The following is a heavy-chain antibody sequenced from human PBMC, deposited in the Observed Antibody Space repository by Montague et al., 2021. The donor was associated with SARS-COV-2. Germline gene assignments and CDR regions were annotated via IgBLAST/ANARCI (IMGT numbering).Heavy chain of an antibody. CDR3: ARVPCYVVTARLQNLFDP. V-gene: IGHV4-39*07. Sequence: SETLSLTCTVSGGSISSSSYYWGWIRQPPGKGLEWIGSIYYSGGTYYNPSLKSRVTISVDTSKNQFSLKLSSVTAADTAVYYCARVPCYVVTARLQNLFDPWRQGALVTVSS. J-gene: IGHJ5*02. CDR1: GGSISSSSYY. D-gene: IGHD2-21*02. CDR2: IYYSGGT.